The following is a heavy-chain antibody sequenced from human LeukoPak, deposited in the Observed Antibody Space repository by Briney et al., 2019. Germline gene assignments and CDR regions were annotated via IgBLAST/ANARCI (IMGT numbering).Heavy chain of an antibody. CDR3: ARVGGDRVAY. D-gene: IGHD4-17*01. CDR1: GLTVSSKY. V-gene: IGHV3-53*01. Sequence: GGSLRLSCAASGLTVSSKYMSWVRQAPGKGLEWVSVMYNNGSTHYADSVKGRFTISRDNVKNMLYLQMNSLRPEDTAVYYCARVGGDRVAYWGQGTLVTVSS. CDR2: MYNNGST. J-gene: IGHJ4*02.